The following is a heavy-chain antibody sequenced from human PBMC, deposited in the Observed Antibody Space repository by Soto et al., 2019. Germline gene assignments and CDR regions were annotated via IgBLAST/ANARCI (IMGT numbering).Heavy chain of an antibody. CDR3: ARDFGRN. CDR2: IYAGGNT. CDR1: GFTVTSNY. J-gene: IGHJ4*02. Sequence: GGSLRLSCAASGFTVTSNYMSWVRQAPGKGLEWVSVIYAGGNTYYADSVKGRFTISRDNLKNMVYLQMNSLRAEDTAVYYCARDFGRNWGQGTLVTVSS. D-gene: IGHD3-10*01. V-gene: IGHV3-66*01.